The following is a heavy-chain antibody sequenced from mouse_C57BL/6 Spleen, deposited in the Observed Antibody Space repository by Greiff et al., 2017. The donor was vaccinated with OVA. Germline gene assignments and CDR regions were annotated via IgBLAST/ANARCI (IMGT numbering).Heavy chain of an antibody. CDR2: FYPGSGSI. Sequence: VQLQQSGAELVKPGASVKLSCKASGYTFTEYTIHWVKQRSGQGLEWIGWFYPGSGSIKYNEKFKDKATLTADKSSSPVYMELSRLTSEDSAVYDCAIHDEGYDYDTYFDYWGQGTTLTVSS. D-gene: IGHD2-4*01. J-gene: IGHJ2*01. CDR3: AIHDEGYDYDTYFDY. CDR1: GYTFTEYT. V-gene: IGHV1-62-2*01.